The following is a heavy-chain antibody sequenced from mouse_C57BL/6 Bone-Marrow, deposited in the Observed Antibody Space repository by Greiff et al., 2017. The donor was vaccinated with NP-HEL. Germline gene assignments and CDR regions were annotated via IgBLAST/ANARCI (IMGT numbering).Heavy chain of an antibody. D-gene: IGHD1-1*01. CDR3: ARESYYGSSLDY. J-gene: IGHJ2*01. CDR1: GYTFTSYG. CDR2: IYPRSGNT. V-gene: IGHV1-81*01. Sequence: QVQLQQSGAELARPGASVKLSCKASGYTFTSYGISSVKQRTGQGLEWIGEIYPRSGNTYYNEKFKGKATLTADKSSSTAYMELRSLTSEDSAVYFCARESYYGSSLDYWGQGTTLTVSS.